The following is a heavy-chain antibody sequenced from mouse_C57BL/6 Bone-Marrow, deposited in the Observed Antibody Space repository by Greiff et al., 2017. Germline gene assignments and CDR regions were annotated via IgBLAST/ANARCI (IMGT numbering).Heavy chain of an antibody. CDR1: GYTFTSYW. CDR3: ARREYYYGSSPFAY. CDR2: IDPSDSEP. V-gene: IGHV1-52*01. D-gene: IGHD1-1*01. Sequence: QVQLKESGAELVKPGASVKLSCKASGYTFTSYWMHWVKQRPIQGLEWIGNIDPSDSEPHYNQKFKDKATLTVYKSSSTAYMQLSSLTSEDSAVYYCARREYYYGSSPFAYWGQGTLVTVSA. J-gene: IGHJ3*01.